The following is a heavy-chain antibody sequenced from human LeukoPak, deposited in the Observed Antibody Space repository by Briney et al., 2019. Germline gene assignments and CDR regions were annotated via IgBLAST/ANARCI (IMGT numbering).Heavy chain of an antibody. CDR1: GYTFTSYD. CDR2: INPNSGGT. J-gene: IGHJ5*02. Sequence: ASVKVSCKASGYTFTSYDINWVRQAPGQGLEWMGWINPNSGGTNYAQKFQGRVTMTRDTSISTAYMELSRLRSDDTAVYYCARVGRTVWFGELPDNWFDPWGQGTLVTVSS. CDR3: ARVGRTVWFGELPDNWFDP. D-gene: IGHD3-10*01. V-gene: IGHV1-2*02.